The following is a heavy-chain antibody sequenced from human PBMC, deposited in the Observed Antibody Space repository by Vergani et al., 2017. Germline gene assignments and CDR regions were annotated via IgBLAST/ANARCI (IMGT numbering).Heavy chain of an antibody. Sequence: QVQLEESGPGLVKPSETLSLTCTVSGGSFNTYYWSWIRQSPGKGLEWSGYIYSTGSTNYNPSLNSRVIMSVDTSKNQFSLKLRSVTAADTAVYFCARVMYRDEASTGYRLEGMDIWGQGTTVTISS. CDR2: IYSTGST. V-gene: IGHV4-59*13. CDR3: ARVMYRDEASTGYRLEGMDI. J-gene: IGHJ6*02. CDR1: GGSFNTYY. D-gene: IGHD3-9*01.